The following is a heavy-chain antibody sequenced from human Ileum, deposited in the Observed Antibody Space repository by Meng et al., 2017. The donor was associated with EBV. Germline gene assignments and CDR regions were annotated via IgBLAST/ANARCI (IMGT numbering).Heavy chain of an antibody. Sequence: VQLVKFGAEWKKPGASVKVSCKASGYTFINHDIDWFRQAPGQGLEWMGWMNSNSGNTGYGQKFQDRVTMTRNTSISTAYMELSSLTSEDTALYYCARGSGAGGRDWFDPWGQGTLVTVSS. CDR1: GYTFINHD. V-gene: IGHV1-8*02. CDR2: MNSNSGNT. J-gene: IGHJ5*02. CDR3: ARGSGAGGRDWFDP. D-gene: IGHD3-16*01.